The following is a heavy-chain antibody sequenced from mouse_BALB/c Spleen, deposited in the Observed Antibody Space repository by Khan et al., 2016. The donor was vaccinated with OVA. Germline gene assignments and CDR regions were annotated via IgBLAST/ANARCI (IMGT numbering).Heavy chain of an antibody. Sequence: VQLQQSGAELVRPGALVKLSCKASGFNIKDYYIHWVKQRPEQGLEWIGWIDPENGNTIYDPKFQGKASITADTSSNTAYLQLSSLTSEDTAVYYCATPRMYGNGGYWYVDVWGAGTTATVSS. CDR2: IDPENGNT. J-gene: IGHJ1*01. V-gene: IGHV14-1*02. D-gene: IGHD2-10*02. CDR1: GFNIKDYY. CDR3: ATPRMYGNGGYWYVDV.